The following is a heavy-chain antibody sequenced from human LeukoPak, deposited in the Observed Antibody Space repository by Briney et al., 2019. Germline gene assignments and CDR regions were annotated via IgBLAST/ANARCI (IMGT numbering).Heavy chain of an antibody. D-gene: IGHD1-1*01. V-gene: IGHV4-4*07. CDR3: ARSFDARNDDYYYYYGMDV. CDR1: GGSISSYY. J-gene: IGHJ6*02. Sequence: SETLSLTCTVSGGSISSYYWSWIRQPAGKGLEWIGRIYTSGSTNYNPSLKSRVTMSVDTSKNQFSLKLSSVTAADTAVYYCARSFDARNDDYYYYYGMDVWGQGTTVTVSS. CDR2: IYTSGST.